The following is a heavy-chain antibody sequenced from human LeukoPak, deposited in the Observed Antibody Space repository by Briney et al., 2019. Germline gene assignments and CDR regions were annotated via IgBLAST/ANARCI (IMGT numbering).Heavy chain of an antibody. CDR2: ISSDVTKK. CDR1: GFTFSAYA. Sequence: PGGSLRLSCSASGFTFSAYAMYWVRQAPGKGLEWVAGISSDVTKKYYGDSVKGRFTISRDNSKNTLYLQMNSVRAEDTAVYFCARGRDPIWVHPPFYCWGQGTLVTVSA. J-gene: IGHJ4*02. CDR3: ARGRDPIWVHPPFYC. D-gene: IGHD2-21*01. V-gene: IGHV3-30*04.